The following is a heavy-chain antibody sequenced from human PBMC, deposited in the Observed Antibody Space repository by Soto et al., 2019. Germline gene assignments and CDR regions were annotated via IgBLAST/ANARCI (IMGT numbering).Heavy chain of an antibody. CDR3: AKKSCSSPGCPYGMDV. V-gene: IGHV3-23*01. D-gene: IGHD2-2*01. J-gene: IGHJ6*02. Sequence: PGGSLRLSCAASGFTFSSYAMSWVRQAPGKGLEWVSAISGSGGNTYYADPVKGRFTISRDNSKNTLYLQMNSLRAEDTAVYYCAKKSCSSPGCPYGMDVWGQGTTVTVSS. CDR1: GFTFSSYA. CDR2: ISGSGGNT.